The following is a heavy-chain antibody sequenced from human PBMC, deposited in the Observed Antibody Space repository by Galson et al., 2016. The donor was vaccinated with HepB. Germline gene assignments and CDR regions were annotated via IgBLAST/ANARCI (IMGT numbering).Heavy chain of an antibody. V-gene: IGHV3-7*03. Sequence: SLRLSCAASGFTFSSYWMSWIRQSPGKGLEWVAKMSEDGSQKDYVDSVKGRFTISRDNSKNTLYLQMNSLRAEDTAVYYCAKDSGSMIVVATTLDYWGQGTLVTVSS. J-gene: IGHJ4*02. CDR3: AKDSGSMIVVATTLDY. CDR1: GFTFSSYW. D-gene: IGHD3-22*01. CDR2: MSEDGSQK.